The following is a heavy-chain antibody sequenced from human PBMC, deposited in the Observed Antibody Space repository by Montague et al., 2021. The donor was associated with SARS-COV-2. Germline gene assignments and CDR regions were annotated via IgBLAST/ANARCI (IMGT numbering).Heavy chain of an antibody. CDR3: SKDSYYYGLGYGMDV. CDR2: SSGSDGGT. D-gene: IGHD3-10*01. V-gene: IGHV3-23*01. CDR1: GFTFSNSA. J-gene: IGHJ6*02. Sequence: SLSLSCAASGFTFSNSAMNWVRQAPGKGLEWVSGSSGSDGGTHYADSVKGRFTISRDNSKNVLYLQMNSLRAEDTALYYCSKDSYYYGLGYGMDVWGQGTRGTVSS.